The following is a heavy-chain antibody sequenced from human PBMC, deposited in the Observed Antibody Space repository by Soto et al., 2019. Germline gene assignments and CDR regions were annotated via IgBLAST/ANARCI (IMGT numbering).Heavy chain of an antibody. Sequence: QITLKESGPPLVKPTQTLTLTCNFSGFSLSTKGVGVGWIRQPPGKALEWLGIIYWDDDKRYRPALNNRLTITKDTSKYQVVLTMANVDTVDTGTYFCAHLYAESGYDWRYDPWGQGTRVTVSS. CDR2: IYWDDDK. D-gene: IGHD5-12*01. V-gene: IGHV2-5*02. CDR1: GFSLSTKGVG. J-gene: IGHJ5*02. CDR3: AHLYAESGYDWRYDP.